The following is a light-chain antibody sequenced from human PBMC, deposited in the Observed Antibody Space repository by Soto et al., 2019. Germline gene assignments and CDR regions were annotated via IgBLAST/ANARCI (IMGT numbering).Light chain of an antibody. V-gene: IGLV1-44*01. CDR1: SSNIGSNT. CDR2: SNN. Sequence: QSVLTQPPSASGTPGQRVTISCSGSSSNIGSNTVNWYQQLPGTAPKLLIYSNNQRPSGVPDRFSGSKSGTSASLAISGLQSEDEAYYYCAAWDDSLNSYYVFGTGTKFTVL. CDR3: AAWDDSLNSYYV. J-gene: IGLJ1*01.